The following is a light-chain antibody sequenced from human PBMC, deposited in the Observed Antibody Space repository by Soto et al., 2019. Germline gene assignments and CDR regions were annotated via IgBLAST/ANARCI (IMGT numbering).Light chain of an antibody. J-gene: IGKJ1*01. CDR3: QRYYSYPLT. CDR1: QGISSY. CDR2: AAC. V-gene: IGKV1-8*01. Sequence: AIRMTQSPSSLSASTGDRVTITCRASQGISSYLAWYQQKPGKAPKLLIYAACSVRSGVASSCSGGGPVTDSTLTSSCLPSEELETYCFQRYYSYPLTFGQGTKV.